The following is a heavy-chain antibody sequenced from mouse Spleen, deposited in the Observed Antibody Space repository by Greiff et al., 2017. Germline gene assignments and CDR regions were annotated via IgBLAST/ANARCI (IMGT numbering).Heavy chain of an antibody. V-gene: IGHV5-6*01. CDR2: ISSGGSYT. Sequence: EVMLVESGGDLVKPGGSLKLSCAASGFTFSSYGMSWVRQTPDKRLEWVATISSGGSYTYYPDSVKGRFTISRDNAKNTLYLQMSSLKSEDTAMYYCARQPGTVYAMDYWGQGTSVTVSS. CDR3: ARQPGTVYAMDY. J-gene: IGHJ4*01. D-gene: IGHD4-1*01. CDR1: GFTFSSYG.